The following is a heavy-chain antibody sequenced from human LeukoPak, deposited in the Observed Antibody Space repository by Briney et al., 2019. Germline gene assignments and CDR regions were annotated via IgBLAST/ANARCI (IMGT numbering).Heavy chain of an antibody. CDR2: ISSRGSTI. CDR3: ARKDSFYFDY. J-gene: IGHJ4*02. CDR1: GFTFSDYY. V-gene: IGHV3-11*01. D-gene: IGHD3-16*02. Sequence: PGGSLRLSCAASGFTFSDYYMSWIRQAPGNRLEWVSYISSRGSTIYYADSLKGRFTISRDNAKNSLYLQMNSLRAEDTAVYYCARKDSFYFDYWGQGTLVTVSS.